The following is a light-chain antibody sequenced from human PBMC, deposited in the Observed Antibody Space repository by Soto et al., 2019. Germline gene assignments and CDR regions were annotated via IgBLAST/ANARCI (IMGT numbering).Light chain of an antibody. Sequence: IQMTQSPSSLSASVGDKIIITCRASEDVRYYLAWFQQKPGKAPKSLIYAASRLLNGVPSRFSGSGSQTEFTLTISSLQTEDFATYYCQQYRRYPHSFGQGTNVEIK. V-gene: IGKV1-16*01. CDR1: EDVRYY. CDR3: QQYRRYPHS. J-gene: IGKJ2*01. CDR2: AAS.